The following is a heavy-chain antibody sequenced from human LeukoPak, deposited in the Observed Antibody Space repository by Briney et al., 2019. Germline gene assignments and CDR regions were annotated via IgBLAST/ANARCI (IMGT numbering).Heavy chain of an antibody. D-gene: IGHD3-16*01. CDR3: SKKFPLRFGEGFGFDY. Sequence: GGSLRLSCAASGFTFDDYAMHWVRQAPGKGLEWVSGISWNSGSIGYADSVKGRFTISRDNAKNSLYLQMNSLRAEDTALYYFSKKFPLRFGEGFGFDYWGQGTLVTVSS. V-gene: IGHV3-9*01. CDR1: GFTFDDYA. CDR2: ISWNSGSI. J-gene: IGHJ4*02.